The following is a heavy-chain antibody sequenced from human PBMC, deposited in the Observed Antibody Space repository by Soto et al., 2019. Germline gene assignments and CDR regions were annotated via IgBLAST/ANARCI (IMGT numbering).Heavy chain of an antibody. CDR1: GFSVSGSY. CDR2: IYRGGGT. V-gene: IGHV3-53*05. J-gene: IGHJ5*01. D-gene: IGHD6-13*01. CDR3: ARDWGYSSNFNWFDP. Sequence: GGSLRLSCAASGFSVSGSYMGWVRQAPGKGLEWVSVIYRGGGTYYVDSVKGRFTISRDNSKNTLYLQMNSLTVEDTAVYTCARDWGYSSNFNWFDPWGQGALVTVSS.